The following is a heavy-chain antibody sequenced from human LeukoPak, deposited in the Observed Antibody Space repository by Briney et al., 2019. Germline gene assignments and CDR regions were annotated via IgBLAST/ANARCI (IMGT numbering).Heavy chain of an antibody. Sequence: SLTLSLTCAISGDSVSGSSASWHWIRLSPSRGLEWLGRTFYRSKWYTNYAISVRSRITINPDTSTNQFSLQLNSVTPEDTAVYYCAGGDVKAVAGYAFGYWGQGTLVTVSS. D-gene: IGHD6-19*01. CDR3: AGGDVKAVAGYAFGY. V-gene: IGHV6-1*01. CDR2: TFYRSKWYT. CDR1: GDSVSGSSAS. J-gene: IGHJ4*02.